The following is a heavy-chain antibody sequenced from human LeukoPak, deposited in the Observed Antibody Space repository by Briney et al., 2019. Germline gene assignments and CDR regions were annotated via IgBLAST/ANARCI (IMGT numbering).Heavy chain of an antibody. D-gene: IGHD3-22*01. CDR2: ISDSGNT. CDR3: ARDASIGLDV. J-gene: IGHJ6*02. V-gene: IGHV3-21*01. Sequence: GGSLRLSCAASGFRFGGSTISWVRQAPGKGLQWVSSISDSGNTYYAESLKGRITVSRHNAKNSLFLQVNSLRADDTAVYYCARDASIGLDVWGHGTTVTVSS. CDR1: GFRFGGST.